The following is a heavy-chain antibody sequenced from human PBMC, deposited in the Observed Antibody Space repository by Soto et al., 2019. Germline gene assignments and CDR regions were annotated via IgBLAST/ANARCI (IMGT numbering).Heavy chain of an antibody. Sequence: QLQLQESGPGLVKPSETLSLTCTVSGGSISSSSYYWGWIRQPPGKGLEWIGSIYYSGSTYYNPSLKSRVTISVDTSKHPFSLKLSSVTAADTAVYYLARQQDSGGPGAFDIWGQGTMVTVSS. D-gene: IGHD6-19*01. CDR3: ARQQDSGGPGAFDI. J-gene: IGHJ3*02. V-gene: IGHV4-39*01. CDR1: GGSISSSSYY. CDR2: IYYSGST.